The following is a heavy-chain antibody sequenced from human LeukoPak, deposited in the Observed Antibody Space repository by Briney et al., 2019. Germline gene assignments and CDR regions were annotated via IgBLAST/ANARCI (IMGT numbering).Heavy chain of an antibody. CDR3: AKAPVTSCRGAYCYPFDS. Sequence: GGSLRLSCAASGFTFSSYGMHWVRQAPGKGLEWVAFIRFDGSNKYYADSVKGRFTISRDNSKNTLYLQMNSLRAEDAAVYFCAKAPVTSCRGAYCYPFDSWGQGTLVTVSS. V-gene: IGHV3-30*02. D-gene: IGHD2-21*01. J-gene: IGHJ4*02. CDR1: GFTFSSYG. CDR2: IRFDGSNK.